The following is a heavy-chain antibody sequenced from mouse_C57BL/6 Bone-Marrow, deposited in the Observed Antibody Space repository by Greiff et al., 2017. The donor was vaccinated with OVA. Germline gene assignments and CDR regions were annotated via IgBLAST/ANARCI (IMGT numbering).Heavy chain of an antibody. CDR1: GFTFSSYA. Sequence: EVHLVESGEGLVKPGGSLKLSCAASGFTFSSYAMSWVRQTPEKRLEWVAYISSGGDYIYYADTVKGRFTISRDNARNTLYLQMSSLKSEDTAMYYCTREAAQYYAMDYWGQGTSVTVSS. J-gene: IGHJ4*01. D-gene: IGHD3-2*02. CDR2: ISSGGDYI. V-gene: IGHV5-9-1*02. CDR3: TREAAQYYAMDY.